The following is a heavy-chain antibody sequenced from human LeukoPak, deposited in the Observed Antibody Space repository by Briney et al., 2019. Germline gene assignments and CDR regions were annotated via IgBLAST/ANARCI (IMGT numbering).Heavy chain of an antibody. Sequence: GGSLRLSCAASGFTFSSYAMSWVRQAPGKGLEWVSAISGSGGSTYYADSVKGRFTISRDNAKNSLYLQMDSLRVENTAVYYCARGAGYNYPYYFDYWGQGTLVTVSS. V-gene: IGHV3-23*01. J-gene: IGHJ4*02. CDR3: ARGAGYNYPYYFDY. CDR1: GFTFSSYA. CDR2: ISGSGGST. D-gene: IGHD5-24*01.